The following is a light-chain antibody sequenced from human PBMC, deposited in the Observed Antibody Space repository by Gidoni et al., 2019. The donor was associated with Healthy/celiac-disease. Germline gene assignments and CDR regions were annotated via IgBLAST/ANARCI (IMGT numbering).Light chain of an antibody. V-gene: IGKV4-1*01. CDR3: QQYYSTHGA. CDR2: WAS. J-gene: IGKJ2*01. CDR1: QSVLYSSNNKNY. Sequence: DIVMTQSPDSLAVSLGERATINCKSSQSVLYSSNNKNYLAWYQKKPGQPTKLLIYWASTREAGVPDRFSGSGSGTDFTRTISSRQAEDVAVYYCQQYYSTHGAFGQGTKLEIK.